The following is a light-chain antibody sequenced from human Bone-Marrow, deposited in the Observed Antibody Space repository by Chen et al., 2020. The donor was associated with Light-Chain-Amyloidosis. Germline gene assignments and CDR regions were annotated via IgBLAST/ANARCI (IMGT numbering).Light chain of an antibody. CDR3: QHRGGWPPLS. Sequence: EVVLTQSQATLSLSPGERATLSCRASQTISTHLVWYQQKPGKVPRLLIYDASTRATGIPARFSGSGSGTDFTLSISSLEAEDFAVYYCQHRGGWPPLSFGGGTKIEIK. CDR1: QTISTH. V-gene: IGKV3-11*01. J-gene: IGKJ4*01. CDR2: DAS.